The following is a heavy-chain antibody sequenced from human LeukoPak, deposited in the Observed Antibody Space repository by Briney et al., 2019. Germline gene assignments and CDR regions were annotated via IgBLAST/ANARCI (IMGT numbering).Heavy chain of an antibody. CDR1: GGSISSSSYY. CDR2: MYYRGST. J-gene: IGHJ4*02. V-gene: IGHV4-39*01. CDR3: ARLYFGSYYYFDY. Sequence: RTSETLSLTCTVSGGSISSSSYYWGWIRQPPGKGLEWIGSMYYRGSTYYNPSLKSRFTISVDTSKNQFSLKLSSVTAADTAVYYCARLYFGSYYYFDYWGQGTLVTVSS. D-gene: IGHD1-26*01.